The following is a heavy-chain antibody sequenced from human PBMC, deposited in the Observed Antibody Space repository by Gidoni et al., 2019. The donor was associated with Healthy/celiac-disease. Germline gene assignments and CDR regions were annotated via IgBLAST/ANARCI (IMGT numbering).Heavy chain of an antibody. CDR1: GGSFSGYY. V-gene: IGHV4-34*01. J-gene: IGHJ6*03. CDR3: ARGRHSSSSKNFYMDV. Sequence: QVQLQQWGAGLLKPSETLSLTCAVYGGSFSGYYWSWIRQPPGKGLEWIGEINHSGSTNYNPSLKSRVTISVDTSKNQFSLKLSSVTAADTAVYYCARGRHSSSSKNFYMDVWGKGTTVTVSS. CDR2: INHSGST. D-gene: IGHD6-6*01.